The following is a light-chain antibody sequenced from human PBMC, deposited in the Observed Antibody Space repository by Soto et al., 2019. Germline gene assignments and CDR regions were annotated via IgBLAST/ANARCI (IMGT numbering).Light chain of an antibody. CDR3: MQFAHFPRT. CDR2: QIS. V-gene: IGKV2-24*01. Sequence: DVVLTQTPLSSPVTLGQPASISCRSSQSLVYSDGNTYLSWLQQRPGQPPRLLIYQISNRFSGVQDRFSGSGAGTDFTLKISRVEAEDVGVYYCMQFAHFPRTFGQGTKLE. CDR1: QSLVYSDGNTY. J-gene: IGKJ1*01.